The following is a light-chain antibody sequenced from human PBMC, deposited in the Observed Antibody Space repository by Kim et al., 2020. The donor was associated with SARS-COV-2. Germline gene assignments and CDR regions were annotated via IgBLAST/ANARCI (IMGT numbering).Light chain of an antibody. CDR1: SSNIEAGYD. CDR3: QSYDSSLSGSGV. J-gene: IGLJ3*02. Sequence: VTISCTGSSSNIEAGYDVHWYQQHPGTAPNLLIYGNNNRPSGVPDRFSGSKSGTSASLAITGLQAEDEADYYCQSYDSSLSGSGVFGGGTQLTVL. CDR2: GNN. V-gene: IGLV1-40*01.